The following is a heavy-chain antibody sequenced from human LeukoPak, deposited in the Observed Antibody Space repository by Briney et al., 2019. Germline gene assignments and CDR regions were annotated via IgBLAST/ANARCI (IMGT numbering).Heavy chain of an antibody. CDR1: GGSFSDYN. CDR3: ARGRTYGSGSYSANWFDP. V-gene: IGHV4-59*01. Sequence: PSETLSLTCVVYGGSFSDYNWSWIRQPPGKGLEWIGYMYSSGSANYNPSLKSRVTMSVDTSKDQFSLKLSSVTAADTAVYYCARGRTYGSGSYSANWFDPWGQGTLVTVSS. J-gene: IGHJ5*02. D-gene: IGHD3-10*01. CDR2: MYSSGSA.